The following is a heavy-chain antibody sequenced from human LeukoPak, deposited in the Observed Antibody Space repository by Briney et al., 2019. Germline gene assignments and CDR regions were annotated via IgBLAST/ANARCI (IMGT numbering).Heavy chain of an antibody. Sequence: SETLSLTCAVYGGSFSGYYWSWIRQPPGKGLEWLGEINHSGSTNYNPSLKSRVTISVDTSKNQFSLKLSSVTAADTAVYYCARIGPLVGATRLFDYWGQGTLVTVSS. V-gene: IGHV4-34*01. J-gene: IGHJ4*02. D-gene: IGHD1-26*01. CDR3: ARIGPLVGATRLFDY. CDR1: GGSFSGYY. CDR2: INHSGST.